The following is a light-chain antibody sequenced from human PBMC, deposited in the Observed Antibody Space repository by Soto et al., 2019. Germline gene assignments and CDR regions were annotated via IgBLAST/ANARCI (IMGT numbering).Light chain of an antibody. CDR3: QQYGSSQIT. J-gene: IGKJ5*01. V-gene: IGKV3-20*01. Sequence: EIVLTQSPGTLSLSPGERATLSCWASQSVNSSHLAWYQQKPGQPPRLLIYGASSRATGIPDRFSGSGSGTDFTLTISRLEPEDFAVYYCQQYGSSQITFGQGTRLEIK. CDR2: GAS. CDR1: QSVNSSH.